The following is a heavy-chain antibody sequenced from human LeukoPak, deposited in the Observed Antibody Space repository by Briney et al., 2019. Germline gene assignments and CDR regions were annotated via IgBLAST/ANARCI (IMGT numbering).Heavy chain of an antibody. Sequence: GGSLRLSCAASRYTFDDYAMHWVRQAPGKGLEWVSGISWTSGSIGYADSVKGRFTISRDNAKNSLYLQMNSLRAEDTALYYCAKGRDKYQLLSKNWFDPWGQGTLVTVSS. J-gene: IGHJ5*02. CDR1: RYTFDDYA. CDR3: AKGRDKYQLLSKNWFDP. CDR2: ISWTSGSI. V-gene: IGHV3-9*01. D-gene: IGHD2-2*01.